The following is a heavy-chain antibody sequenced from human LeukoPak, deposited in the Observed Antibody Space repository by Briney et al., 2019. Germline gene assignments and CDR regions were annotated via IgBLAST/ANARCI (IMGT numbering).Heavy chain of an antibody. CDR3: ASSGPRVDGYNRARLFDY. CDR2: IYYSGST. Sequence: SETLSLTCTVSGGSISSSGYFWGWIRQPPGKGLEWIGSIYYSGSTYYNPSLRSRVTMSVHTSKNQFSLKLSSVTAADTAVYYCASSGPRVDGYNRARLFDYWGQGTLVTVSS. J-gene: IGHJ4*02. CDR1: GGSISSSGYF. D-gene: IGHD5-24*01. V-gene: IGHV4-39*01.